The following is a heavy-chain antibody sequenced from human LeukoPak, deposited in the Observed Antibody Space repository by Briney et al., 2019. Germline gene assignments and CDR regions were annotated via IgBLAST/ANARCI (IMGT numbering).Heavy chain of an antibody. CDR3: ARLNPPDRWLQLLGGAALGGTFDY. CDR1: GGSISSSSYY. J-gene: IGHJ4*02. V-gene: IGHV4-39*01. CDR2: IYYSGST. Sequence: SETLSLTCTVSGGSISSSSYYWGWIRQPPGKGLEWIGSIYYSGSTYYNPSLKSRVTISVDTSKNQFSLKLSSVTAADTAVYYCARLNPPDRWLQLLGGAALGGTFDYWGQGTLVTVSS. D-gene: IGHD5-24*01.